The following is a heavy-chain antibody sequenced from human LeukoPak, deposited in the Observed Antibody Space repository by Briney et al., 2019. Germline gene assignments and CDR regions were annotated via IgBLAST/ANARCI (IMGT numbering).Heavy chain of an antibody. V-gene: IGHV4-59*01. CDR3: ARVGPYDPFDP. J-gene: IGHJ5*02. CDR2: IYYSGST. Sequence: KTSETLSLTCTVSGGPISSYYWSWIRQPPGKGLEWIGYIYYSGSTNYNPSLKSRVTISVDTSKNQFSLKLSSVTAADTAVYYCARVGPYDPFDPWGQGTLVTVSS. CDR1: GGPISSYY. D-gene: IGHD3-3*01.